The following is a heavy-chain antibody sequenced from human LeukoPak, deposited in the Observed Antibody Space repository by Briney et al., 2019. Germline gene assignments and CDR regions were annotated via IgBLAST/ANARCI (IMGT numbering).Heavy chain of an antibody. CDR3: ARDYYYDSALSAFDI. V-gene: IGHV3-21*01. CDR2: ISSSSSYI. J-gene: IGHJ3*02. D-gene: IGHD3-22*01. Sequence: GGSLRLSCAASGFPFSSYALSWVRQAPGKGLEWVSAISSSSSYIYYADSVEGRFTISRDNAKNSLYLQMNSLRAEDTAVYYCARDYYYDSALSAFDIWGQGTMVTVSS. CDR1: GFPFSSYA.